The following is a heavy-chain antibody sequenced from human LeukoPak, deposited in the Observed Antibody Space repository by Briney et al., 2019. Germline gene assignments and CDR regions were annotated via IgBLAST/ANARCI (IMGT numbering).Heavy chain of an antibody. J-gene: IGHJ6*02. CDR1: GGSISSYY. D-gene: IGHD6-6*01. Sequence: PLETLSLTCTVSGGSISSYYWSWIRQPPGKGLEWIGYIYYSGSTNYNPSLKSRVTISVDTSKNQFSLRLSSVTAADTAVYYCARHGSSSNRYYYYGMDVWGQGTTVIVSS. CDR2: IYYSGST. CDR3: ARHGSSSNRYYYYGMDV. V-gene: IGHV4-59*08.